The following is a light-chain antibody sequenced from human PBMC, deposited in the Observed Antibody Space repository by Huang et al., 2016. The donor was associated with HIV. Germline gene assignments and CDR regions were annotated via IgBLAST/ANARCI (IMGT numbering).Light chain of an antibody. J-gene: IGKJ1*01. CDR2: GAS. Sequence: EIVLTQSPGTLSLSPGERATLSCRASQSVSSSYLAWYQQKPGKAPKLLIYGASSRATGSPDRFSGRGSGTDLTLTISRLEPEDFAVYYCQQYGSSPATFGQGTKVEIK. V-gene: IGKV3-20*01. CDR1: QSVSSSY. CDR3: QQYGSSPAT.